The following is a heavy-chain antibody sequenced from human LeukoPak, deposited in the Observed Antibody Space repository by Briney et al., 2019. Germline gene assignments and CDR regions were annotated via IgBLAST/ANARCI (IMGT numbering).Heavy chain of an antibody. CDR2: IYTSGST. CDR3: ARSGSYGNLDY. J-gene: IGHJ4*02. D-gene: IGHD5-18*01. CDR1: GGSISSGSYY. V-gene: IGHV4-61*02. Sequence: PSETLSLTCTVSGGSISSGSYYWSWIRQPAGKGLEWIGRIYTSGSTNYNPSLKSRVTISVDTSKNQFSLVLSSVTAADTAVYFCARSGSYGNLDYWGQGTLVTVSS.